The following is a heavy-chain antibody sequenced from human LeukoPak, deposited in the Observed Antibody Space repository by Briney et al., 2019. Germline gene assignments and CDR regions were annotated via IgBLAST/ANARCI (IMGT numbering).Heavy chain of an antibody. CDR1: GFTFDDYA. Sequence: GRSLRLSCAASGFTFDDYAMHWVRQAPGKGLEWVSCISWNSGSIGYADSVKGRFTISRDNAKNSLYLQMNSLRAEDTALYYCAKAYYDILTGHLDYWGQGTLVTVSS. V-gene: IGHV3-9*01. D-gene: IGHD3-9*01. CDR2: ISWNSGSI. CDR3: AKAYYDILTGHLDY. J-gene: IGHJ4*02.